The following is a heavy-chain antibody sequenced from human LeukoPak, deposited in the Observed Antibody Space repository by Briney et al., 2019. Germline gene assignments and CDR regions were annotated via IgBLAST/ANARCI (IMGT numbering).Heavy chain of an antibody. J-gene: IGHJ4*02. CDR3: AGEVHTGYYLDY. CDR2: IWYDGSNK. V-gene: IGHV3-33*01. CDR1: GFTFSSYG. D-gene: IGHD3-9*01. Sequence: GRSLRLSCAASGFTFSSYGMHWVRQAPGKGLEWVAVIWYDGSNKYYAGSVKGRFTISRDNSKNTLYLQMNSLRAEDTAVYYCAGEVHTGYYLDYWGQGTLVTVSS.